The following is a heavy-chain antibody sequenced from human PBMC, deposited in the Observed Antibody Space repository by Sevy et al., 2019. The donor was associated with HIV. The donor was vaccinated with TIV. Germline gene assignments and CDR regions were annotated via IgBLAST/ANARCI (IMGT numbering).Heavy chain of an antibody. CDR3: AKGSGSYYYSGMDV. CDR2: ISWNSGSI. D-gene: IGHD1-26*01. Sequence: GGSLRLSCAASGFTFDDYAMHWVRQAPGKGLEWVSGISWNSGSIGYAYSVKGRFTISRDNARKSLYLQMNSLRPEDMAFYYCAKGSGSYYYSGMDVWGQGTTVTVSS. V-gene: IGHV3-9*03. CDR1: GFTFDDYA. J-gene: IGHJ6*02.